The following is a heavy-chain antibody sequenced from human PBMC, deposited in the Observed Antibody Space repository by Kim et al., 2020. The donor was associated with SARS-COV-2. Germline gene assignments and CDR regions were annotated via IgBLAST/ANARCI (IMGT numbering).Heavy chain of an antibody. CDR3: ARGHTAMVWGGGGYLNPNWFDP. CDR1: GGTFSSYA. Sequence: VKVSCKASGGTFSSYAISWVRQAPGQGLEWMGGIIPIFGTANYAQKFQGRVTITADESTSTAYMELSSLRSEDTAVYYCARGHTAMVWGGGGYLNPNWFDPWGQGTLVTVSS. CDR2: IIPIFGTA. V-gene: IGHV1-69*13. J-gene: IGHJ5*02. D-gene: IGHD5-18*01.